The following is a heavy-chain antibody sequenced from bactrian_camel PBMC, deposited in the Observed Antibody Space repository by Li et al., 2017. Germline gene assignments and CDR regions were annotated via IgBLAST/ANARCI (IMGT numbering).Heavy chain of an antibody. CDR2: VDSGGSTT. D-gene: IGHD6*01. CDR1: GFNFRTTS. Sequence: DVQLVESGGGLVQPGGSLILSCNASGFNFRTTSMSWVRQAPGKGREWVASVDSGGSTTYYADSVKGRFTASRDNAQNTVYLQMNSLKPDDTAVYSCARVRGVVAVGFVDYWGQGTQVTVS. CDR3: ARVRGVVAVGFVDY. J-gene: IGHJ4*01. V-gene: IGHV3S35*01.